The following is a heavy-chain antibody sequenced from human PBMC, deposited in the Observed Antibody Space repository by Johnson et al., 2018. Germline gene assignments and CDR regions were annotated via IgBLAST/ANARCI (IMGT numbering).Heavy chain of an antibody. CDR3: ARDRSSSWVEGYYYYMDV. CDR1: GDSISSGTNY. V-gene: IGHV4-61*02. D-gene: IGHD6-13*01. CDR2: IYTSGST. J-gene: IGHJ6*03. Sequence: QVQLQESGPGLVKTSQTLSLTCSVSGDSISSGTNYWSWIRQPAGTGLEWIGRIYTSGSTNYNPSLTRRVTISVATSKNQFPLTRSPGTAADTAVYYCARDRSSSWVEGYYYYMDVWGKGTTVTVSS.